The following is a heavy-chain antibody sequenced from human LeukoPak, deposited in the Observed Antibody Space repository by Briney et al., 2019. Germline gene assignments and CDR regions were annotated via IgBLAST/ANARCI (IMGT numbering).Heavy chain of an antibody. CDR3: ARSGVQGLSSPDAFDI. V-gene: IGHV1-46*01. CDR2: INPSGGAA. J-gene: IGHJ3*02. D-gene: IGHD2-8*01. CDR1: GYTFTKFY. Sequence: GASVKVSCKASGYTFTKFYMHWVRQAPGQGLEWVGIINPSGGAASSAQEFQGRVTMTRDTSTNTVYMELSSLRPEDTAVYYCARSGVQGLSSPDAFDIWGQGTMVTVFS.